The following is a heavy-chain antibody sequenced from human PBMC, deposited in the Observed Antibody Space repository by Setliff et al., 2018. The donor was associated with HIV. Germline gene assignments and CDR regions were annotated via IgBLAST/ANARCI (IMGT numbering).Heavy chain of an antibody. D-gene: IGHD5-12*01. Sequence: VASVNVSCKASGYTFTSYYMHWVRQAPGQGLAGMGIMNPSGGSISYEQKFQGRVTMTSDTSTSTVYMELSRLRSEDTAVYYCSHHARVGDGYNYDYYYYYMDVWGKGTTVTVSS. V-gene: IGHV1-46*01. J-gene: IGHJ6*03. CDR2: MNPSGGSI. CDR1: GYTFTSYY. CDR3: SHHARVGDGYNYDYYYYYMDV.